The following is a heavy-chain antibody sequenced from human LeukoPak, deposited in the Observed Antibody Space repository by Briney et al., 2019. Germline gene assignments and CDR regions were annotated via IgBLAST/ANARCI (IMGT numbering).Heavy chain of an antibody. CDR3: TRVPSDYHYYYMDV. CDR2: IRSKAYGGTT. J-gene: IGHJ6*03. V-gene: IGHV3-49*03. Sequence: GGSLRLSCTASGFTFGDYAMSWFRQAPGKGLEWVGFIRSKAYGGTTEYAASVKGRFTISRDDSKSIAYLQMNSLKTEDTAVYYCTRVPSDYHYYYMDVWGKGTTVTVSS. CDR1: GFTFGDYA.